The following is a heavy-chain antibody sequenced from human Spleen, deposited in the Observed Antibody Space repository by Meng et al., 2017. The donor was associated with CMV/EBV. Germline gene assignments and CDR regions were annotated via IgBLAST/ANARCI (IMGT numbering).Heavy chain of an antibody. D-gene: IGHD3-9*01. CDR1: GFTFSVYE. Sequence: GESLKISCGASGFTFSVYEMSWVRQAPGKGLEWISYISGSGSTIYYADSVKGRFTISRDNSKNTLYLQMNSLRAEDTAVYYCAGGKGLNYDILTGYYIEYTYYYGMDVWGQGTTVTVSS. V-gene: IGHV3-48*01. J-gene: IGHJ6*02. CDR2: ISGSGSTI. CDR3: AGGKGLNYDILTGYYIEYTYYYGMDV.